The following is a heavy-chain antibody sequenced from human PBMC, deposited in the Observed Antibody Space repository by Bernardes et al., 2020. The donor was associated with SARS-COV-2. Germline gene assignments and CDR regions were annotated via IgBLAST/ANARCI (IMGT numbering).Heavy chain of an antibody. CDR2: ISAIGGST. J-gene: IGHJ6*02. D-gene: IGHD6-6*01. V-gene: IGHV3-23*01. CDR3: SKNAKYSSSSMEV. Sequence: GGYLRLSCVASGFTFSKNAMTWVRLVPGKGLAWVSAISAIGGSTYYAESVKGRFTISRDNSRNTLYLEMNSLRAEDTAVYYCSKNAKYSSSSMEVWGQGTTVTVS. CDR1: GFTFSKNA.